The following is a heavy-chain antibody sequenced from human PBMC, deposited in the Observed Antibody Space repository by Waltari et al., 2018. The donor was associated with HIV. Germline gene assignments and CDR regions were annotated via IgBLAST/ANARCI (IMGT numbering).Heavy chain of an antibody. CDR2: IGTSDNST. J-gene: IGHJ4*02. Sequence: EVHLAESGGGLVQPGESLRISCAVSGLSGAPRALAWVRQAPGKRLQGVSSIGTSDNSTYYLDSVRGRFLISRDDSQTTVSLQMDRLTTNDTAVYYCASEAAVSAGPLDSWGQGIAVIVSS. V-gene: IGHV3-23*05. CDR1: GLSGAPRA. CDR3: ASEAAVSAGPLDS. D-gene: IGHD6-19*01.